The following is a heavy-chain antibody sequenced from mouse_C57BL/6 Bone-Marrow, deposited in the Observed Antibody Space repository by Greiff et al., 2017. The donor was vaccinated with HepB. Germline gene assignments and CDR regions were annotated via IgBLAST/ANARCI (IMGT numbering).Heavy chain of an antibody. CDR2: IWSGGST. CDR3: ARKGGLLQGFAY. Sequence: VQLQQSGPGLVQPSQSLSITCTVSGFSLTSYGVHWVRQSPGKGLEWLGVIWSGGSTDYNAAFISRLSISKDNSKSQVFFKMNSLQDDDTAIYYGARKGGLLQGFAYWGQGTLVTVSA. D-gene: IGHD1-1*01. CDR1: GFSLTSYG. J-gene: IGHJ3*01. V-gene: IGHV2-2*01.